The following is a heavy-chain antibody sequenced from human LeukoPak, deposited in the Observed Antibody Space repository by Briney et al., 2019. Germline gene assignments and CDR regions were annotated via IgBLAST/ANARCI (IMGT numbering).Heavy chain of an antibody. CDR1: PDTFTRYG. CDR3: ARANYGSGTDDDDY. J-gene: IGHJ4*02. Sequence: ASVKVSCKASPDTFTRYGITWVRQAPGQGLEWMGWIRAYNGDTNYAQKLQGRVTMTTDTSTSTAYMELRSLRSEDTAVYYCARANYGSGTDDDDYWGQGTLVTVSS. D-gene: IGHD3-10*01. V-gene: IGHV1-18*01. CDR2: IRAYNGDT.